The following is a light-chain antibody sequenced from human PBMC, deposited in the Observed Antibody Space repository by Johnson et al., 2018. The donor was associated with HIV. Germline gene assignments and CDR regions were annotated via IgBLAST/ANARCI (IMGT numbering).Light chain of an antibody. J-gene: IGLJ1*01. CDR1: SSNIGNNY. Sequence: QSVSTQPPSVSAAPGQKVTISCSGSSSNIGNNYVSWYQQLPGTAPKLLIYDNNKRPSGIPDRFSGSKSGTSATLGITGLQTGDEADYYCGTWDSSLSASYVFGTGTQVTVL. CDR3: GTWDSSLSASYV. V-gene: IGLV1-51*01. CDR2: DNN.